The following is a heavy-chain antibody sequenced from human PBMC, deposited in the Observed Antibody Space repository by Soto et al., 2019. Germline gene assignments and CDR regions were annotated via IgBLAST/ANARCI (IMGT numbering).Heavy chain of an antibody. V-gene: IGHV3-53*01. CDR2: IYSGGST. CDR3: ARVLLRYFDWLSYGMDV. CDR1: GFTVSSNY. J-gene: IGHJ6*02. Sequence: EVQLLESGGGLVQPGGSLRLSCAASGFTVSSNYMSWVRQAPGKGLEWVSVIYSGGSTYYADSVKGRFTISRDNSKNTLYLQMNSLRAEDTAVYYCARVLLRYFDWLSYGMDVWGQGTTVTVSS. D-gene: IGHD3-9*01.